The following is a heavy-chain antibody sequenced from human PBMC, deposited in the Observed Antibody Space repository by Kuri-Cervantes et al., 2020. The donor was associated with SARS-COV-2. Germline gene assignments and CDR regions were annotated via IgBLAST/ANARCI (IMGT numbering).Heavy chain of an antibody. Sequence: ASVKVSCKASGYTFTGYYMHWVRQAPGQGLEWMGRINPNSGGTNYAQKFQGRVTMTRDTSISTAYMELSRLRSDDTAVYYCAGDADSSSWYPGAFDIWGQGTMVTVSS. V-gene: IGHV1-2*06. D-gene: IGHD6-13*01. J-gene: IGHJ3*02. CDR2: INPNSGGT. CDR3: AGDADSSSWYPGAFDI. CDR1: GYTFTGYY.